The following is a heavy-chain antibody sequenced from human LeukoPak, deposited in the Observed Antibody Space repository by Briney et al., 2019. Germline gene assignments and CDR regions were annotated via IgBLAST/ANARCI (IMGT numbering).Heavy chain of an antibody. CDR1: GFTFSHYG. D-gene: IGHD4-17*01. CDR3: AKCDSGDYGRYFDL. Sequence: GGSLRLSCAASGFTFSHYGMHWVRQAPGKGLEWVAVISYDGSNKHYVDSVKGRFTISRDNSKNTLYLQRNSLRAKGTAVYYCAKCDSGDYGRYFDLSGPGTLVTVSS. CDR2: ISYDGSNK. V-gene: IGHV3-30*18. J-gene: IGHJ2*01.